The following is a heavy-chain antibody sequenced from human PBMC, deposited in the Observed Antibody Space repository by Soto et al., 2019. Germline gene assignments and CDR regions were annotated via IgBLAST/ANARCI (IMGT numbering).Heavy chain of an antibody. CDR1: GFTFTKFA. J-gene: IGHJ4*02. CDR2: ISYDGSEK. V-gene: IGHV3-30-3*01. Sequence: QVDLVESGGGVVQPGKSLRLSCTASGFTFTKFAMHWVRRAPGKGLEWVALISYDGSEKYYADSVKGRFSISRDNSRNTLYLQMNSLRGEDPAVYYCARDRDEILTGYHDYWGQGTEVTVST. CDR3: ARDRDEILTGYHDY. D-gene: IGHD3-9*01.